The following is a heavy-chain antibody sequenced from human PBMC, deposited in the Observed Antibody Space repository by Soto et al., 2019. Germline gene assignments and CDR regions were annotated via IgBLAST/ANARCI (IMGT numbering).Heavy chain of an antibody. Sequence: EVQVVESGGGLVQPGGSLRLSCAASGFTFSSYEMNWVRQAPGKGLEWVSYISGSGSSKYYADSVKGRFTVSGDNAKNSLYLQMNSLSAEDTAVYYCARDRYCVGGSCYRDTSDIWGQGTMVTVSS. D-gene: IGHD2-15*01. CDR2: ISGSGSSK. V-gene: IGHV3-48*03. CDR1: GFTFSSYE. J-gene: IGHJ3*02. CDR3: ARDRYCVGGSCYRDTSDI.